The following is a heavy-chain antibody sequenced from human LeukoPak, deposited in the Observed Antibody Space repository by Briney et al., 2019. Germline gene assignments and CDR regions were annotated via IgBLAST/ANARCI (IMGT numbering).Heavy chain of an antibody. CDR3: ARDRFEDSSGYYYAPGFDP. CDR1: GDSISSSSYY. V-gene: IGHV4-39*07. J-gene: IGHJ5*02. CDR2: IYYSGST. Sequence: SETLSLTCSVSGDSISSSSYYWGWIRQPPGKGLEWIGSIYYSGSTYYNPSLKSRVTISVDTSKNQFSLKLSSVTAADTAVYYCARDRFEDSSGYYYAPGFDPWGQGTLVTVSS. D-gene: IGHD3-22*01.